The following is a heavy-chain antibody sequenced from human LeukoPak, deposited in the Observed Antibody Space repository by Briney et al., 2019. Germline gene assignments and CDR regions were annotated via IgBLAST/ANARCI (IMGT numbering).Heavy chain of an antibody. J-gene: IGHJ5*02. D-gene: IGHD2-21*02. V-gene: IGHV4-39*01. CDR1: GGSISSRRYY. CDR2: IYYTGST. Sequence: SETLSLTCTVSGGSISSRRYYWGWIRQPPGKGLEWIGSIYYTGSTYYNPSLKGRVTISVDTSKNQFSLKLTSVTAADTAVYYCAATVVVTATLPNWFDPWGQGTLVTVSS. CDR3: AATVVVTATLPNWFDP.